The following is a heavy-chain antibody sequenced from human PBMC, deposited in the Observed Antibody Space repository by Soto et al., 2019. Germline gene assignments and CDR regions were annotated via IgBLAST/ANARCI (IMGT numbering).Heavy chain of an antibody. CDR3: ARGVISGPMRCFDS. Sequence: SQTLSLTCVISGDNISSNFSTWNWIRQSPSRGLEWLGRTYYRSQWYNDYAVFVKGRITINPDTSRNQFSLQVNSVTPEDTALYFCARGVISGPMRCFDSWGQGSLVTVSS. CDR1: GDNISSNFST. D-gene: IGHD1-7*01. J-gene: IGHJ4*02. V-gene: IGHV6-1*01. CDR2: TYYRSQWYN.